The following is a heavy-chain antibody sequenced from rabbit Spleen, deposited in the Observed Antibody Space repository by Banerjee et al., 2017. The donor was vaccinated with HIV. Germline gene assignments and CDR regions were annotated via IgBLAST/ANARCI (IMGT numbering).Heavy chain of an antibody. CDR1: GFDFSNYY. J-gene: IGHJ6*01. Sequence: QLKETGGGLVQPGGSLTLSCKASGFDFSNYYLSWVRQAPGKGLEWIGIIYAGKGDTDYASWVNGRFTISSDNAQNTVDLQMNSLTAADTATYFCARAGYVGFGYANFRDYYGMDLWGQGTLVTVS. D-gene: IGHD6-1*01. CDR2: IYAGKGDT. CDR3: ARAGYVGFGYANFRDYYGMDL. V-gene: IGHV1S7*01.